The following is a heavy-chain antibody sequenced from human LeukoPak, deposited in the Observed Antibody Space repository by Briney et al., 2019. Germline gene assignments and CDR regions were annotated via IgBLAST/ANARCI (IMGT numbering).Heavy chain of an antibody. Sequence: PGGSLRLSCVASGFTFSSYGMHWVRQAPGKGLEWVAVKSYDGSNKYYADSVKGRFTISRDDSKNTLYLQMNSLRAEDTAVYYCAKDLGWLQFPDYWGQGTLVTVSS. CDR1: GFTFSSYG. D-gene: IGHD5-24*01. CDR3: AKDLGWLQFPDY. V-gene: IGHV3-30*18. J-gene: IGHJ4*02. CDR2: KSYDGSNK.